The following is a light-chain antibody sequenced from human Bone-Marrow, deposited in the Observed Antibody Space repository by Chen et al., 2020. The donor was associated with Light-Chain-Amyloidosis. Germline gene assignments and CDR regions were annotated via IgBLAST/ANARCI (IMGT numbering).Light chain of an antibody. CDR1: SSDVGSYNL. CDR3: CSYAGSLGYV. V-gene: IGLV2-23*01. CDR2: EGS. Sequence: QSVLTQPASVSGSPGQSITISCTGTSSDVGSYNLVSWYQQHPGKAPKLMIYEGSKRPSGVSNRFSGSKSGNTASLTISGLQAEDEADYYCCSYAGSLGYVFGTGTKVIVL. J-gene: IGLJ1*01.